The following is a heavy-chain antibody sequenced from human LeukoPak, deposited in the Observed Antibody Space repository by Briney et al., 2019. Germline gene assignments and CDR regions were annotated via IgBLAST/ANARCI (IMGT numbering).Heavy chain of an antibody. D-gene: IGHD6-13*01. J-gene: IGHJ5*02. CDR2: INHSGST. CDR1: GGSFSGYY. V-gene: IGHV4-34*01. Sequence: SETLSLTCAVYGGSFSGYYWSWIRQPPGKGLEWIGEINHSGSTNHNPSLKSRVTISVDTSKNQFSLKLSSVTAADTAVYYCARRPIAAAGKGFDPWGQGTLVTVSS. CDR3: ARRPIAAAGKGFDP.